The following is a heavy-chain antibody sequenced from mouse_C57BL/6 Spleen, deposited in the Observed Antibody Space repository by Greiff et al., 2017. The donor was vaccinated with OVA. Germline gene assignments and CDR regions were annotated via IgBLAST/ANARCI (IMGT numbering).Heavy chain of an antibody. CDR1: GFTFSDYG. CDR2: ISSGSSTI. V-gene: IGHV5-17*01. CDR3: ARETVVGYFDV. Sequence: EVKLMESGGGLVKPGGSLKLSCAASGFTFSDYGMHWVRQAPEKGLEWVAYISSGSSTIYYADTVKGRFTISRDNAKNTLFLQMTSLRSEDTAMYYCARETVVGYFDVWGTGTTVTVSS. D-gene: IGHD1-1*01. J-gene: IGHJ1*03.